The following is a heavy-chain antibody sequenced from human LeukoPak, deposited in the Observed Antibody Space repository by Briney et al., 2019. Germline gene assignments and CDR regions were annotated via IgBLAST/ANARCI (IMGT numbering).Heavy chain of an antibody. Sequence: GGSQRLSCAASGFTFSSYGMHWVRQAPGKGLEWVAFIRYDGSNKYYADSVKDRFTISRDNAKNILFLQMNSLRAEDTAVYYCVRGGGCSGSPMRYGTDVWGQGTTVTVSS. CDR2: IRYDGSNK. CDR3: VRGGGCSGSPMRYGTDV. V-gene: IGHV3-30*02. J-gene: IGHJ6*02. D-gene: IGHD6-19*01. CDR1: GFTFSSYG.